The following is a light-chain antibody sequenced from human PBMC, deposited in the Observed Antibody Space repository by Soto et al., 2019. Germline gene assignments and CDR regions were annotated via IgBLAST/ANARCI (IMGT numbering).Light chain of an antibody. CDR2: INRDGRH. V-gene: IGLV4-69*01. Sequence: QPVLTQSPSASASLGASVKLTCTLSSGHSNYAIAWHQVQPEKGPRYLMKINRDGRHSKGDGIPDRFSGSSSGAERYLIISSLRSEDEADYYCLTWGPGIWVFGGGTKLTVL. J-gene: IGLJ3*02. CDR3: LTWGPGIWV. CDR1: SGHSNYA.